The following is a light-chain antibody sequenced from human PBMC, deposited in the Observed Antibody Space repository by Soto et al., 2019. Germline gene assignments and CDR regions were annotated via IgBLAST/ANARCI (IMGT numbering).Light chain of an antibody. CDR3: QQYNSYPLT. J-gene: IGKJ4*01. CDR2: DAS. V-gene: IGKV1-5*01. CDR1: QSISSW. Sequence: DIQMTQSPSTLSASVGDRGTITCRASQSISSWLAWYQQKPGKAPKLLIYDASSLESGVPSRFSGSGSGTEFTLTISILQPDDFATYYCQQYNSYPLTFGGGTKVDIK.